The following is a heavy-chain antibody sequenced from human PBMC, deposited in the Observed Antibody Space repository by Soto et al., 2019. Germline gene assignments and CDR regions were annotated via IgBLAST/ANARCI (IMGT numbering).Heavy chain of an antibody. J-gene: IGHJ4*02. CDR2: ISGSGTTT. V-gene: IGHV3-23*01. D-gene: IGHD3-10*01. CDR1: GFTFTNYA. CDR3: ARDLFLQGYYGSGNYYALDY. Sequence: EVQLLESGGGLVQPGGSLRLSCAASGFTFTNYAMNWVRQAPGKGLEWVSSISGSGTTTYYADSVQGRFTISRDNSRHPLYREMNSLRAEDPAVYYCARDLFLQGYYGSGNYYALDYWGKGTLVPVSS.